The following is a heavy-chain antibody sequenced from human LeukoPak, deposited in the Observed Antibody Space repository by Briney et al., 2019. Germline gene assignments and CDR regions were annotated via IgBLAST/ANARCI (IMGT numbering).Heavy chain of an antibody. CDR3: ARSGPSGSYYNWFDP. J-gene: IGHJ5*02. CDR2: IDYSGST. Sequence: PSETLSLTCTVSGGSISSYYWSWIRQPPGKGLDWIGYIDYSGSTNYNPSLKSRVTISVDTFKNQFSLSLSSVIAADTAVYYCARSGPSGSYYNWFDPWGQGTLVTVSS. CDR1: GGSISSYY. V-gene: IGHV4-59*01. D-gene: IGHD1-26*01.